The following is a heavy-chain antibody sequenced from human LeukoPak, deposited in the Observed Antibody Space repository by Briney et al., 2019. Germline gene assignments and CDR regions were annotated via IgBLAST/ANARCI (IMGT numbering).Heavy chain of an antibody. J-gene: IGHJ4*02. D-gene: IGHD1-14*01. CDR1: GFTFSSYW. Sequence: GGSLRLSCAASGFTFSSYWMSWVRQAPGKGLEWVANIKQDGSEKYYVDSVKGRFAISRDNARNTLYLQMNSLRAEDTAVYYCVTSFDWVFDYWGQGTLVTVSS. CDR3: VTSFDWVFDY. CDR2: IKQDGSEK. V-gene: IGHV3-7*01.